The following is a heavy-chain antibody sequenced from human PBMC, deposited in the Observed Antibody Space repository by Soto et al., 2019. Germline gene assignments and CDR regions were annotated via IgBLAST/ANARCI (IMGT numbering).Heavy chain of an antibody. Sequence: PSQTLSLTCVISGDSVSSNGAAWNWIRQSPSRGLEWLGRTYYRSRWYSDYAPSVKSRITVNPDTSQNQFSLQLNSVTPEDTAIYYCARDPPGFLSAFDFWGQGTLVTVSS. D-gene: IGHD6-19*01. CDR1: GDSVSSNGAA. CDR2: TYYRSRWYS. V-gene: IGHV6-1*01. J-gene: IGHJ4*02. CDR3: ARDPPGFLSAFDF.